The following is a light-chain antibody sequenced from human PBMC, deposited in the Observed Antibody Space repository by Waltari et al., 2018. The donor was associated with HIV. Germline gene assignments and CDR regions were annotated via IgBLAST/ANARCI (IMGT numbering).Light chain of an antibody. J-gene: IGLJ1*01. V-gene: IGLV2-8*01. CDR3: SSYAGSNNFV. Sequence: QSALTQPPSASGSPGQSVTISFPGTSSDVGGYNYAPWYQRHPGKAPNLMIYEVTKRPSGVPDRFSGSKSGNTASLTVSGLQAEDEADYYCSSYAGSNNFVFGTGTKVTVL. CDR1: SSDVGGYNY. CDR2: EVT.